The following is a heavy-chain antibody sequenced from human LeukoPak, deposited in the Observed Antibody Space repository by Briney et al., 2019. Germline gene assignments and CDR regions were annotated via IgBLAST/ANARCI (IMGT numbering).Heavy chain of an antibody. V-gene: IGHV3-30*18. CDR1: GFTFSSYG. D-gene: IGHD6-13*01. Sequence: PGGSLRLSCAASGFTFSSYGMHWVRQAPGKGLEWVAVISYDGSNKYYADSVKGRFTISRDNSKNTLYLQMNSLRAEDTAVYYCAKEGPFHSSSWYPGAYYFDYWGQGTLVTVSS. CDR2: ISYDGSNK. CDR3: AKEGPFHSSSWYPGAYYFDY. J-gene: IGHJ4*02.